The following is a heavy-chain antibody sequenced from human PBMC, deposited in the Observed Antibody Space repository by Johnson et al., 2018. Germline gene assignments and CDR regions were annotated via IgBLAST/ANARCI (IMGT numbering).Heavy chain of an antibody. CDR2: ISWNSGSI. CDR1: GFTFSSYG. D-gene: IGHD1-1*01. J-gene: IGHJ6*02. Sequence: VQLVQSGGGVVQPGRSLRLSCAASGFTFSSYGMHWVRQAPGKGLEWVSGISWNSGSIGYADSVKGRFTISRDNAKNSLYLQMNSLRAEATALYYCAKDIGHTTHLSYYYDGMDVWGQGTTVTVSS. CDR3: AKDIGHTTHLSYYYDGMDV. V-gene: IGHV3-9*01.